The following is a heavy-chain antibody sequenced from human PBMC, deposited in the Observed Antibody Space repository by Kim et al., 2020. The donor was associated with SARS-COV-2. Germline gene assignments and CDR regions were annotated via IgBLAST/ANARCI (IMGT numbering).Heavy chain of an antibody. CDR3: ARIGDY. Sequence: YHGDSDNGYSPSFQGQVTITADKSISTAYLQWSSLKALDTAMYYCARIGDYWGQGTLVTVSS. J-gene: IGHJ4*02. D-gene: IGHD2-15*01. V-gene: IGHV5-51*01. CDR2: YHGDSDN.